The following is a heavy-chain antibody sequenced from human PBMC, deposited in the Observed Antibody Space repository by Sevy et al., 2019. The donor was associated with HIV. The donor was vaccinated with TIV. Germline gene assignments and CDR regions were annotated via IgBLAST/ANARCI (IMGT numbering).Heavy chain of an antibody. V-gene: IGHV3-21*01. Sequence: GESLKISCVGSGITFSYYSMNWVRQAPGKGLEWVSSISSSSSNIYYADSVKGRFTISRDNAKKSLYLQMNSLRAEDTAVYYCARDRDGSGSSGGYGMDVWGQGPRSPSP. D-gene: IGHD3-10*01. J-gene: IGHJ6*02. CDR1: GITFSYYS. CDR3: ARDRDGSGSSGGYGMDV. CDR2: ISSSSSNI.